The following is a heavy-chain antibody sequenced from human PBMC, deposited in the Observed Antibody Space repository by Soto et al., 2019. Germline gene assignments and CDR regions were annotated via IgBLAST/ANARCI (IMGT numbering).Heavy chain of an antibody. J-gene: IGHJ6*02. CDR1: GFNFNSYG. Sequence: QVQLVESGGGVVQPGRALRRSCTAAGFNFNSYGMHWVRQAPGKGLEWVALIWNDGNGYYYANSVKGRFTISRDNSKNPVFLQMSSLRAEDTAVYYCARRQISPPTRGAASARGGMDVWGQGTTVTVSS. V-gene: IGHV3-33*01. CDR2: IWNDGNGY. CDR3: ARRQISPPTRGAASARGGMDV. D-gene: IGHD6-13*01.